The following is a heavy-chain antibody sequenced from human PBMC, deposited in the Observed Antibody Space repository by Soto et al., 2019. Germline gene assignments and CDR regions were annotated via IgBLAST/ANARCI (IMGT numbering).Heavy chain of an antibody. CDR1: GYTFTNYA. CDR2: INAGNGYP. D-gene: IGHD6-6*01. Sequence: QVQLVQSGAEVKKPGASVKVSCKTSGYTFTNYAMHWVRQAPGLSLQWMGWINAGNGYPEYSQKFQDRVTFTRDTAESSAYMELSSMRSEDTALYYCARRASNSGGFDNWGQGTLVTVSS. CDR3: ARRASNSGGFDN. V-gene: IGHV1-3*01. J-gene: IGHJ4*02.